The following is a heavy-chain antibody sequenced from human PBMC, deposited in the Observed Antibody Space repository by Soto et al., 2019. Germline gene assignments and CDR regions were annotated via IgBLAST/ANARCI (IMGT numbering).Heavy chain of an antibody. J-gene: IGHJ6*02. V-gene: IGHV1-69*13. CDR2: IIPIFGTA. CDR1: GGTFSSYA. D-gene: IGHD3-10*01. Sequence: SVKVSCKASGGTFSSYAISWVRQAPGQGLEWMGGIIPIFGTANYAQKFQGRVTITADESTSTAYMELSSLRSEDTAVYYCAGAMVRGWEHYHYGMAFSGQGTTVTVSS. CDR3: AGAMVRGWEHYHYGMAF.